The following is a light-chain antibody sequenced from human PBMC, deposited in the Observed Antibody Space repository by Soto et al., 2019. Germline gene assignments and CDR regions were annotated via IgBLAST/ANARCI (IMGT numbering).Light chain of an antibody. CDR3: QQYNNWPWT. J-gene: IGKJ1*01. Sequence: EIVLTQSPGTLSLSPGERATLSCRASQSISDTLAWYQQKPGQAPRLLIHGASTRAPGFPARFSGSGSGTDFTLTISSLQSEDFAVYYCQQYNNWPWTFGQGTKVGI. CDR2: GAS. CDR1: QSISDT. V-gene: IGKV3-15*01.